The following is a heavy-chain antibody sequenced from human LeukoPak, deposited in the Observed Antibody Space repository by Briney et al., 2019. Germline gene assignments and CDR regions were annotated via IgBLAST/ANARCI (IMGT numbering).Heavy chain of an antibody. CDR1: GFTFSSYA. D-gene: IGHD5-18*01. Sequence: GGSLRLSCAATGFTFSSYAMSWVRQAPGKGLEWVPAISGSGGSTYYADSVKGRFTISRDNSKNTLYLQMNSLRAEDTAVYYCAKDLHLPNSYGDYWGQGTLVTVSS. V-gene: IGHV3-23*01. CDR2: ISGSGGST. J-gene: IGHJ4*02. CDR3: AKDLHLPNSYGDY.